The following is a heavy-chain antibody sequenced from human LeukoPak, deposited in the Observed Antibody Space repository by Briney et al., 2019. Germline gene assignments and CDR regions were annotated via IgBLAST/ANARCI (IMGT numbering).Heavy chain of an antibody. CDR1: GGSFSGYY. V-gene: IGHV4-34*01. Sequence: SETLSLTCAVYGGSFSGYYWSWIRQPPGKGLEWIGEINHSGSTNYNPSLKSRVTISVDTSKNQFSLKLSSVTAADTAVYYCAREGIQLWLQGRYYFDYWGQGTLVTVSS. J-gene: IGHJ4*02. D-gene: IGHD5-18*01. CDR3: AREGIQLWLQGRYYFDY. CDR2: INHSGST.